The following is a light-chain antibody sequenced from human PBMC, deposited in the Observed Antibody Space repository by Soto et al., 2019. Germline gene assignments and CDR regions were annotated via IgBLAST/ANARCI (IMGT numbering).Light chain of an antibody. J-gene: IGLJ1*01. V-gene: IGLV2-23*01. CDR1: SNDVGSYKL. CDR3: CTYAGSTTFV. CDR2: EDD. Sequence: QSALTQPASVSGSPGQSITISRTGTSNDVGSYKLLSWYQQHPGRAPKLIIHEDDRRPSGVSSRFSGSKSGNTASLTISGLQNEDEADYYCCTYAGSTTFVFGSGTKLTVL.